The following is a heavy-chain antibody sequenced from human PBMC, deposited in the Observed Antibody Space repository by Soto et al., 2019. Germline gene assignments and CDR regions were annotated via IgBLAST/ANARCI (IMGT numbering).Heavy chain of an antibody. Sequence: SETLSLTCTVSGGSISTDHYHWTWIRQAPGKGLEWIGYIHYSGSIQFNPSLQSRVSMSVDTSKNLFSLRLSSVTAADTAVYFCAREDDGGDRDYYGLDVWGQGTTVTAP. V-gene: IGHV4-30-4*01. J-gene: IGHJ6*02. CDR3: AREDDGGDRDYYGLDV. D-gene: IGHD2-21*02. CDR1: GGSISTDHYH. CDR2: IHYSGSI.